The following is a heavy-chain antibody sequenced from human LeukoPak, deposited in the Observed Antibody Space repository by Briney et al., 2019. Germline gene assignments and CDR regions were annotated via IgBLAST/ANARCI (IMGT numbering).Heavy chain of an antibody. CDR3: ARSSSYYYDSSGYNFDI. D-gene: IGHD3-22*01. CDR1: GYSISSGYY. V-gene: IGHV4-38-2*01. J-gene: IGHJ3*02. CDR2: IYHSGST. Sequence: SETLSLTCAVSGYSISSGYYWGWIRQPPGKGLESIGSIYHSGSTYYNPSLKSRDTISVDTSKNQFSLKLSSVTAADTAVYYCARSSSYYYDSSGYNFDIWGQGTMVTVSS.